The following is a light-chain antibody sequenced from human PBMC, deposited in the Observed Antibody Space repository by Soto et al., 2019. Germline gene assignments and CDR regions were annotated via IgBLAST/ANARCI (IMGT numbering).Light chain of an antibody. CDR3: QAWDSSTV. J-gene: IGLJ2*01. CDR2: QDS. V-gene: IGLV3-1*01. CDR1: KLGDKY. Sequence: SYELTQPPSVSVSPGQTASITCSGDKLGDKYACWYQQKPGQSPVLVIYQDSKRPSGIPERFSGSNSGNTATLTISGTQARDEADYYGQAWDSSTVFGGGPKLPAL.